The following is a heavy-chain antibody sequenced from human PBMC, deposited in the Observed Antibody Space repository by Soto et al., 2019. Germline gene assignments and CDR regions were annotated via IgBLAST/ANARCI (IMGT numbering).Heavy chain of an antibody. V-gene: IGHV1-18*01. D-gene: IGHD3-10*01. Sequence: ASVKVSCKASGYTFTSYGISWVRQAPGQGLEWMGWISAYNGNTNYAQKFQGRVTMTTDTSTSTAYMELRSLRSDDTAVYYCARDCFGGGFGDSNWLYPWGKGSLVTVAS. CDR3: ARDCFGGGFGDSNWLYP. CDR2: ISAYNGNT. J-gene: IGHJ5*02. CDR1: GYTFTSYG.